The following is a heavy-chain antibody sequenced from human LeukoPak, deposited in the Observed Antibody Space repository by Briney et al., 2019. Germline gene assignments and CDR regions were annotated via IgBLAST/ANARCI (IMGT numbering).Heavy chain of an antibody. Sequence: ASVKVSCKASGGTFNSNAFHWVREAPGQGLEWMGGITPIFGSTKYAQKFQGRVTVTTDESTSTAYMELSDLRSDDTAVYYCARGRRAVPAVTYNWFDPWGQGTLVTVSS. J-gene: IGHJ5*02. CDR3: ARGRRAVPAVTYNWFDP. V-gene: IGHV1-69*05. CDR1: GGTFNSNA. CDR2: ITPIFGST. D-gene: IGHD6-13*01.